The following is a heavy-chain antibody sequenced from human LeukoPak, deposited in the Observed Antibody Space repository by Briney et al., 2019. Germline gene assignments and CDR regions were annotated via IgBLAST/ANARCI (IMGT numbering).Heavy chain of an antibody. D-gene: IGHD6-19*01. V-gene: IGHV1-2*02. CDR2: INPNSGGT. CDR3: ARGGIAVGPFLDY. J-gene: IGHJ4*02. Sequence: AASVKVSCKASGYTFTGYYMHWGRQAPGQGLDWMGWINPNSGGTNYAQKFQGRVTMTRDTSISTAYMELSRLRSDDTAVYYCARGGIAVGPFLDYWGQGTLVNVSS. CDR1: GYTFTGYY.